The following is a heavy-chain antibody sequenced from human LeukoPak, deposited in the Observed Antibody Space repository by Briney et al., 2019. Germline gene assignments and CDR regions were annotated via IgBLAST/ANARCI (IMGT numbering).Heavy chain of an antibody. CDR1: GGSISGYH. CDR3: ARQGSGSARD. J-gene: IGHJ4*02. CDR2: IYYSGSS. D-gene: IGHD6-19*01. Sequence: SETLSLTCNVSGGSISGYHWSWIRQPPGKGLEWLGYIYYSGSSNYNPSLKSRVTISVDTSKDQFSLKLSSVTAADTAVYYCARQGSGSARDWGQGTLVTVSS. V-gene: IGHV4-59*08.